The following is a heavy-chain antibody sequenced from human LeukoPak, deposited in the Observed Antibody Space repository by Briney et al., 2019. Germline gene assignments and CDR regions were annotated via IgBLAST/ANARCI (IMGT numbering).Heavy chain of an antibody. CDR3: ARGAPVAIFGPGYDEYFEY. J-gene: IGHJ4*02. CDR2: INPNKGNR. Sequence: ASLRVSCTASGYTFNNYGINWVRQAPGQGLEWMGWINPNKGNRAYAQKFQGRGTMTSNTSTTTDYTEMRGLRSEDTAIYFCARGAPVAIFGPGYDEYFEYWGQGTVIIVSS. D-gene: IGHD3-3*01. CDR1: GYTFNNYG. V-gene: IGHV1-8*01.